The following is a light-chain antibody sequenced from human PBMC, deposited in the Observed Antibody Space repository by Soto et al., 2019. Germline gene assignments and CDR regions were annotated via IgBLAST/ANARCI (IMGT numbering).Light chain of an antibody. J-gene: IGLJ1*01. CDR3: SSYGGPNNSNYV. V-gene: IGLV2-8*01. CDR1: SSDVGAYNY. Sequence: QSALTQPPSASGSPGQSVTISCTGTSSDVGAYNYVSWYQQHPGKAPKLMISEVNKRPSGVPDRFSGSKSGNTASLNVSGLQPEDEADYYCSSYGGPNNSNYVFGTGTKVTVL. CDR2: EVN.